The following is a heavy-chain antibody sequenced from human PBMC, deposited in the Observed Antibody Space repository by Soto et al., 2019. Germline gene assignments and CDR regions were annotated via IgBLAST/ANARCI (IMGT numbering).Heavy chain of an antibody. CDR2: ISGGGGNT. J-gene: IGHJ4*02. CDR3: AKSSITVAGPFDY. D-gene: IGHD6-19*01. Sequence: GGSLRLACGASGFTFSSYAISWVRQAPGKVLQWVSAISGGGGNTYYADSVKGRFTISRDNSKNTLYLQMNSLRAEDTAVYYCAKSSITVAGPFDYWGQGTLVTVSS. CDR1: GFTFSSYA. V-gene: IGHV3-23*01.